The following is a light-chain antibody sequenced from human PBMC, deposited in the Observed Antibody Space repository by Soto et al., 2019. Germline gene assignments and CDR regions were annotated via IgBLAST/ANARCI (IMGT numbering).Light chain of an antibody. V-gene: IGKV1-39*01. J-gene: IGKJ4*01. Sequence: DIQMTQSPSSLSASVGDRVTITCRASQSISSYLNWYQQKPGKAPTLLIYAAASLQSGVPSRFSSSGSATDFTLTISRLQPEDFATYYCQQSYSTPTFGGGTKVEIK. CDR2: AAA. CDR1: QSISSY. CDR3: QQSYSTPT.